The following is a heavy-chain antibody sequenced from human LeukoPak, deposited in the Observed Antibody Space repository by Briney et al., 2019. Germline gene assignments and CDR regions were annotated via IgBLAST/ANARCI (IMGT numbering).Heavy chain of an antibody. J-gene: IGHJ5*02. CDR3: ARDGGYCSGGSCSNNWFDP. V-gene: IGHV1-69*13. CDR2: IIPIFGTA. CDR1: GGTFSSYA. Sequence: ASVTVSCKASGGTFSSYAISWVRQAPGQGLEWMGGIIPIFGTANYAQKFQGRVTITADESTSTAYMELSSLRSEDTAVYYCARDGGYCSGGSCSNNWFDPWGQGTLVTVSS. D-gene: IGHD2-15*01.